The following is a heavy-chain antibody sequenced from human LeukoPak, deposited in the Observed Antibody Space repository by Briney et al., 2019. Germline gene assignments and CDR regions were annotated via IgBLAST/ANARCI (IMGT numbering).Heavy chain of an antibody. D-gene: IGHD6-19*01. V-gene: IGHV4-4*07. CDR2: IYTSGST. CDR1: GGSISSYY. J-gene: IGHJ6*03. CDR3: ARESGSGWPQGYYYMDV. Sequence: SETLPLTCTVSGGSISSYYWSWIRQPAGKGLEWIGRIYTSGSTNYNPSLKSRVTMSVDTSKNQFSLKLSSVTAADTAVYYCARESGSGWPQGYYYMDVWGKGTTVTVSS.